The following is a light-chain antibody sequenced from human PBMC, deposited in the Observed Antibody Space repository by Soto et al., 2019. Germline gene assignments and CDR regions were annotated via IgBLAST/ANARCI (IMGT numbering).Light chain of an antibody. J-gene: IGKJ5*01. V-gene: IGKV3-15*01. Sequence: EIVLTQSPATLSVSPWEGATLSCRASQSIDGNLAWYQQRPGQAPRLLINAASTRATGVPARFSGSGSGTDFTLTISRLEPEDFAVFYCQHYDSLPITFGQGTRLEIK. CDR3: QHYDSLPIT. CDR2: AAS. CDR1: QSIDGN.